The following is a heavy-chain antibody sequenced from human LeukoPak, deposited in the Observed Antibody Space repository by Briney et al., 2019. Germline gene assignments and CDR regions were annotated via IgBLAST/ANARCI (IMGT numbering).Heavy chain of an antibody. CDR1: GGSISSYY. CDR3: ARGPTNYYDSSDYRYYYGMDV. D-gene: IGHD3-22*01. CDR2: IYYSGST. J-gene: IGHJ6*02. Sequence: SETLSLTCTVSGGSISSYYWSWIRQPPGKGLEWIGYIYYSGSTNYNPSLRSRVTISVDTSKNQFSLKLSSVTAADTAVYYCARGPTNYYDSSDYRYYYGMDVWGQGTTVTVSS. V-gene: IGHV4-59*01.